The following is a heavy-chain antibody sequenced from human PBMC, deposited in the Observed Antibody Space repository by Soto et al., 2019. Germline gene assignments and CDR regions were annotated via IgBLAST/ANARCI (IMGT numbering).Heavy chain of an antibody. Sequence: EVQLVESGGGLVKPGGSLRLSCAASGFTFSNAWMNWVRQAPGKGLEWVGRIKSKTDGGTTDYAAPVKGRFTISRDDSKNTLYLQMNSLKTEDTAVYYCTATPYYCSSTSCYVWAFDIWGQGTMVTVSS. V-gene: IGHV3-15*07. CDR2: IKSKTDGGTT. CDR1: GFTFSNAW. J-gene: IGHJ3*02. CDR3: TATPYYCSSTSCYVWAFDI. D-gene: IGHD2-2*01.